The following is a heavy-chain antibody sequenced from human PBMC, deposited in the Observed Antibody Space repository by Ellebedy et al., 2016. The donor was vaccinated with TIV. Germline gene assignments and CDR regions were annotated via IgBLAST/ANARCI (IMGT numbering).Heavy chain of an antibody. Sequence: ASVNVSCKASGYTFTRHYMHWVRQAPGQGLEWMGIINPSGGSTSYAQKFQGRVTMTRDTSTSTVYMEMSSLRSEETAVYYCARDLRESSSSRYYYGMDVWGQGTTVTVSS. CDR3: ARDLRESSSSRYYYGMDV. J-gene: IGHJ6*02. CDR1: GYTFTRHY. CDR2: INPSGGST. V-gene: IGHV1-46*01. D-gene: IGHD6-6*01.